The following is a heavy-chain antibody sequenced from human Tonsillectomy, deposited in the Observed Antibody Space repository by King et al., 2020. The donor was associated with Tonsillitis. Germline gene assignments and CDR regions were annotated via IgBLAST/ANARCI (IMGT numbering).Heavy chain of an antibody. J-gene: IGHJ4*02. V-gene: IGHV4-30-2*01. CDR2: MYPSGST. CDR3: ARGLVYGGHYLDY. D-gene: IGHD4-23*01. Sequence: LQLQESGSGLVKPSQTLSLTCAVSGGSIYSGGYTWSWIRQPQGKGLEWIGFMYPSGSTSYTSSLNSRVNISGDSSKNQFSLKLTSVTAADTAVYYCARGLVYGGHYLDYWGPGALVTVSS. CDR1: GGSIYSGGYT.